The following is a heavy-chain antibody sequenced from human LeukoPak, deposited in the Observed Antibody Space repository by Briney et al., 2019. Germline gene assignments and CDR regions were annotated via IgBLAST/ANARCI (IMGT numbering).Heavy chain of an antibody. CDR1: GFTFSTFG. V-gene: IGHV3-30*02. D-gene: IGHD5-12*01. Sequence: GGSLRLSCAASGFAASGFTFSTFGMHWVRQAPGKGLEWVAFIRYDGTNKYYADSVKGRFTISRDDSKNTLYLQMNSLRAEDTAVYYCVRVAGGYDYRYYFVYWGQGTLVTVSS. CDR3: VRVAGGYDYRYYFVY. J-gene: IGHJ4*02. CDR2: IRYDGTNK.